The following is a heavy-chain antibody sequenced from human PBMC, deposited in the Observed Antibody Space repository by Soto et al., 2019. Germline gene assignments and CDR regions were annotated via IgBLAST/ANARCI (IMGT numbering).Heavy chain of an antibody. D-gene: IGHD3-22*01. CDR3: ARDKYYDSSRYYLDY. CDR1: GYTFTGYY. V-gene: IGHV1-2*04. CDR2: INPNSGGT. J-gene: IGHJ4*02. Sequence: ASVKVSCKASGYTFTGYYMHWVRQAPGQGLEWMGWINPNSGGTNYAQKFQGWVTMTRDTSISTAYMELSRLRSDDTAVYYCARDKYYDSSRYYLDYWGQGTLVTVSS.